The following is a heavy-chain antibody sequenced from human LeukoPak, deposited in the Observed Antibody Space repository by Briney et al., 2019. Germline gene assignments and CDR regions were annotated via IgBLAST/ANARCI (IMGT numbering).Heavy chain of an antibody. J-gene: IGHJ2*01. Sequence: SETLSLTCTVSGSSVSNGSYYWGWIRQPPGKGLEWIGSIYHSGSTYYNPSLKSRVTISVDTSKNQFSLKVNSVTAADTAVYFCARGGNGWYFDLWGRGTLVTVSP. CDR1: GSSVSNGSYY. CDR2: IYHSGST. CDR3: ARGGNGWYFDL. V-gene: IGHV4-39*01. D-gene: IGHD1-14*01.